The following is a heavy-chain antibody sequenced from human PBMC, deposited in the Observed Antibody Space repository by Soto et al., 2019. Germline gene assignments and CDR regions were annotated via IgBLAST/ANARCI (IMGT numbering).Heavy chain of an antibody. Sequence: PWGSMRLSCAASGFTFSSYGINWVRKAPGKGLEWFSSVSSSSSYIYYADSVKGRFTISRDNAKNSLYLQMNSLRAEDTAVYYCARDDRDGYDLTPGDFYYYYYGMDVWGQGTTVTVSS. CDR3: ARDDRDGYDLTPGDFYYYYYGMDV. V-gene: IGHV3-21*01. CDR2: VSSSSSYI. J-gene: IGHJ6*02. D-gene: IGHD5-12*01. CDR1: GFTFSSYG.